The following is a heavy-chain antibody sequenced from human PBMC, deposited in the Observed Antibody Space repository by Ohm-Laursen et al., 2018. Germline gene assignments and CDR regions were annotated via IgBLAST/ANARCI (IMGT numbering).Heavy chain of an antibody. J-gene: IGHJ4*02. D-gene: IGHD6-19*01. Sequence: RSLRLSCSASGFTFSSYWMHWVRQAPGKGLVWVGFIRSKAYGGTTEYAASVKGRFTISRDDSKSIAYLQMNSLKTEDTAVYYCTRCIAVAGRYFGYWGQGTLVTVSS. V-gene: IGHV3-49*04. CDR2: IRSKAYGGTT. CDR3: TRCIAVAGRYFGY. CDR1: GFTFSSYW.